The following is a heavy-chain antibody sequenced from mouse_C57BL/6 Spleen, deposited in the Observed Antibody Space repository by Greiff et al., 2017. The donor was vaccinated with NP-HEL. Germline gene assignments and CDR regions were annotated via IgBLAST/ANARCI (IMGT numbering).Heavy chain of an antibody. J-gene: IGHJ3*01. V-gene: IGHV1-52*01. CDR1: GYTFTSYW. CDR2: IDPSDSET. Sequence: QVQLKQPGAELVRPGSSVKLSCKASGYTFTSYWMHWVKQRPIQGLEWIGNIDPSDSETHYNQKFKDKATLTVDKSSSTAYMQLSSLTSEDSAVYYCARDDYGSSFPSYWGQGTLVTVSA. CDR3: ARDDYGSSFPSY. D-gene: IGHD1-1*01.